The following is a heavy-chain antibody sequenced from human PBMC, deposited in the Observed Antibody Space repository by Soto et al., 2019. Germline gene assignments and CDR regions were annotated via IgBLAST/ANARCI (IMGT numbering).Heavy chain of an antibody. V-gene: IGHV4-59*01. CDR3: ARAQHSSGLNFDY. D-gene: IGHD6-19*01. CDR2: IYYSGST. J-gene: IGHJ4*02. Sequence: ETRSLTCPFSGFSFSSYYWSWIRQPPGKGLEWIGYIYYSGSTNYNPSLKSRVTISVDTSKNQFSLKLSSVTAADTAVYYCARAQHSSGLNFDYWGQGTLVTVSS. CDR1: GFSFSSYY.